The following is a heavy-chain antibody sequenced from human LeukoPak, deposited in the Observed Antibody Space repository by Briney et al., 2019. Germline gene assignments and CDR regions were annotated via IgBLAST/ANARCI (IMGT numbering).Heavy chain of an antibody. CDR1: GNSLSELS. CDR2: FDPEEAKM. Sequence: VASVKVSCKVSGNSLSELSIQWVRQAPGKGLECMGGFDPEEAKMVYAQNFQGRVTMTKDTSTQTAYMELSGLTSDDTAVYYCTTRSGDFWSGFVNWGQGTLVTV. CDR3: TTRSGDFWSGFVN. J-gene: IGHJ4*02. V-gene: IGHV1-24*01. D-gene: IGHD3-3*01.